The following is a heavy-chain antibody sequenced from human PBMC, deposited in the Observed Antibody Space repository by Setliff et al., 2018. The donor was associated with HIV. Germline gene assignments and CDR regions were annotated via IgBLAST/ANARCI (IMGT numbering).Heavy chain of an antibody. CDR3: ARGGDDAFDI. Sequence: SETLSLTCAVYGGSLSGYYWTWIRQPPGKGLEWIGEINHSGSTNYNPSLKSRVTISIDTSKNQFSLKLSSVTAADTAVYYCARGGDDAFDIWGQGTMVTVSS. CDR1: GGSLSGYY. V-gene: IGHV4-34*01. J-gene: IGHJ3*02. CDR2: INHSGST.